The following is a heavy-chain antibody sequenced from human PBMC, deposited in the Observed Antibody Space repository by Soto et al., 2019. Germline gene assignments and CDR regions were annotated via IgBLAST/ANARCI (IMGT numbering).Heavy chain of an antibody. CDR2: IYYSGST. J-gene: IGHJ6*02. Sequence: SETLSLTXTVSGGSISSGGYYWSWIRQHPGKGLEWIGYIYYSGSTYYNPSLKSRVTISVDTSKNQFSLKLSSVTAADAAVYYCARDLIGHGPTVVTWGYGMDVWGQGTTVTVSS. CDR1: GGSISSGGYY. V-gene: IGHV4-31*02. D-gene: IGHD4-17*01. CDR3: ARDLIGHGPTVVTWGYGMDV.